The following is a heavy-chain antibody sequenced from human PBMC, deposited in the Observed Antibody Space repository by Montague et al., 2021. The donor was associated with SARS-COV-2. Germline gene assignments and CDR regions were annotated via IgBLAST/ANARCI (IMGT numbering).Heavy chain of an antibody. J-gene: IGHJ5*02. V-gene: IGHV4-61*08. CDR3: ARAQMNRITIFGVVAEFDP. CDR1: GFSLSTSGMC. CDR2: IYYSGST. D-gene: IGHD3-3*01. Sequence: LVKPTQTLTLTCTFSGFSLSTSGMCVSWIRQPPGKGLEWIGYIYYSGSTNYNPSLKSRVTISVDTSKNQFSLKLSSVTAADTAVYYCARAQMNRITIFGVVAEFDPWGQGTLVTVSS.